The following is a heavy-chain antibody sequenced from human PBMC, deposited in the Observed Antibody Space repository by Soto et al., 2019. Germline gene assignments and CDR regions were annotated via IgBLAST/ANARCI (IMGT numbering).Heavy chain of an antibody. CDR2: IYYSGST. CDR3: ARHPPRQAAD. D-gene: IGHD2-15*01. Sequence: PSETLSLTCTVSSGSISSYYWSWIRQPPGKGLEWIGYIYYSGSTNYNPSLKSRVTISVDTSKNQFSLKLSSVTAADTAVYYCARHPPRQAADWGKGTLVPVSS. J-gene: IGHJ4*02. V-gene: IGHV4-59*08. CDR1: SGSISSYY.